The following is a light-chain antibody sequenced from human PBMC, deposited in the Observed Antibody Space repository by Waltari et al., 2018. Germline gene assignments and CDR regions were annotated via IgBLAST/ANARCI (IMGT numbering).Light chain of an antibody. J-gene: IGKJ1*01. CDR1: QSLLDRNGYNL. Sequence: IVVTQSPLSLPVTPREPASISCRSSQSLLDRNGYNLLDWYLQKPGQSPQLLIYFGSHRASGVPDRFSGSGSGRDFTLKISRVEAEDVGVYYCMQALQTPWTFGQGTKVEIK. V-gene: IGKV2-28*01. CDR3: MQALQTPWT. CDR2: FGS.